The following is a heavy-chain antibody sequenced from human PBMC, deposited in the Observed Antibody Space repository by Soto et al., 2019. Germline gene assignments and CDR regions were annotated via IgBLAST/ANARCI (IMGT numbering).Heavy chain of an antibody. CDR1: GFTLTSYS. D-gene: IGHD3-16*01. CDR3: ARTGSNGFLDY. Sequence: EVQLVESGGGLVQPGGSLRLSCEASGFTLTSYSMNWVRQAPGKGLEWVSYITGSSSTIYYADSVKRRFTISRANAKNSLYLQMNSLRAEDTAVYYCARTGSNGFLDYWGQGTRVTVSS. V-gene: IGHV3-48*01. J-gene: IGHJ4*02. CDR2: ITGSSSTI.